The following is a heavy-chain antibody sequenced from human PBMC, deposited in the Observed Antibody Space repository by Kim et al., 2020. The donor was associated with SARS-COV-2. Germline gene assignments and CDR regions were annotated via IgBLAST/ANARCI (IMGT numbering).Heavy chain of an antibody. CDR1: GGSISSYY. Sequence: SETLSLTCTVSGGSISSYYWSWIRQPPGKGLEWIGYIYYSGSTNYNPSLKSRVTISVDTSKNQFSLKLSSVTAADTAVYYCARHTGGYSRYFDYWGQGTLVTVSS. CDR2: IYYSGST. D-gene: IGHD3-22*01. CDR3: ARHTGGYSRYFDY. V-gene: IGHV4-59*08. J-gene: IGHJ4*02.